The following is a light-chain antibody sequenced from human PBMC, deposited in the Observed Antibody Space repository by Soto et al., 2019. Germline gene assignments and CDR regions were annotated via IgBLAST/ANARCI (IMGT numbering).Light chain of an antibody. Sequence: EIVLTQSPATLSLSPGERATLSCRASQSVSSSYLAWYQQKPGQAPRLLIYGASSRATGIPDRFSGSGSGTDFTLTISRLEPEDFAVYYCQQYNNWLRTFGQGTKVDIK. CDR3: QQYNNWLRT. CDR2: GAS. J-gene: IGKJ1*01. CDR1: QSVSSSY. V-gene: IGKV3-20*01.